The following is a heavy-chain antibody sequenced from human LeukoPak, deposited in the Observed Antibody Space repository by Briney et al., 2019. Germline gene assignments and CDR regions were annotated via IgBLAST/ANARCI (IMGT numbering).Heavy chain of an antibody. V-gene: IGHV4-39*02. Sequence: PSETLSLTCTVSAGSISSSDYYWGWIRQSPGKGLEWIGRISYSGNTYYNPSLKSRVPISVDPSKNHFPLRLSSVTAADTAVYYCARLTHSYYSDTSGYYPYYYMDVWGKGTRVTVSS. D-gene: IGHD3-22*01. J-gene: IGHJ6*03. CDR3: ARLTHSYYSDTSGYYPYYYMDV. CDR1: AGSISSSDYY. CDR2: ISYSGNT.